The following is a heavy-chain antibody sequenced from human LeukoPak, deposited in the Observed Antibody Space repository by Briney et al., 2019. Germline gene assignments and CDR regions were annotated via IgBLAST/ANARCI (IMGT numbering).Heavy chain of an antibody. CDR2: IYTSGST. Sequence: PSETLSLTCTVSGGSISSYYWSWIRQPPGKGLEWVGRIYTSGSTNFNPSLKSRVTISVDTSKNQFSLKLSSVTAADTAVYYCARDGDGDYAYFFDYWGQGTLVTVSS. CDR3: ARDGDGDYAYFFDY. CDR1: GGSISSYY. J-gene: IGHJ4*02. V-gene: IGHV4-4*08. D-gene: IGHD4-17*01.